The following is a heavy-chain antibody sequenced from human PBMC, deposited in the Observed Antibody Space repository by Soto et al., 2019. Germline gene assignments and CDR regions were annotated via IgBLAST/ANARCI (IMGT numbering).Heavy chain of an antibody. CDR3: ATTNQLLFRGAPYYYGMDV. CDR2: INTHNGNT. Sequence: ASVKVSCKASGYTFTTYGISWVRQAPGQGLDWLGWINTHNGNTNYAQNLQGRVIMTADTSTSTAYMELRSLRSDDTAIYYCATTNQLLFRGAPYYYGMDVWGQGTTVTVSS. J-gene: IGHJ6*02. V-gene: IGHV1-18*01. CDR1: GYTFTTYG. D-gene: IGHD2-2*01.